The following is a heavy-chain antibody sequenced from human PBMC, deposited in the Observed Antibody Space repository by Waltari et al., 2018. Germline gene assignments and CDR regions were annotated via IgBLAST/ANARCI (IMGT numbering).Heavy chain of an antibody. CDR2: IAPMFGTV. Sequence: QVTLVQSGAEVKKPGSSVKVSCKASGATFSSYVIDWVRQAPGEGFEWMGRIAPMFGTVDYAKRFQGRVTISADKSTSTAYMEVSSLRSEDTAVYYCSRSLYCSGGRCYDGRSGYNYGLDVWGQGTTVIVS. V-gene: IGHV1-69*08. J-gene: IGHJ6*02. CDR1: GATFSSYV. CDR3: SRSLYCSGGRCYDGRSGYNYGLDV. D-gene: IGHD2-15*01.